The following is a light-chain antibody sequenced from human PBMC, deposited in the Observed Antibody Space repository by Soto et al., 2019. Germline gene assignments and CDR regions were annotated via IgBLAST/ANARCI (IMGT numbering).Light chain of an antibody. J-gene: IGKJ1*01. Sequence: DIQMTQSPSTLSASVGDRVTITCRASQSISIWLAWYQQKPGKAPKILIYKASSLESGVPSRFSTSGSGTEFTLTISSLQADDFANYYCQQYTTYTPRTFGQGTKLEIK. V-gene: IGKV1-5*03. CDR1: QSISIW. CDR2: KAS. CDR3: QQYTTYTPRT.